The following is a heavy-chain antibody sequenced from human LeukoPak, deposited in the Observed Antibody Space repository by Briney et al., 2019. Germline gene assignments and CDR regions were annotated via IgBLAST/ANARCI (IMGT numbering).Heavy chain of an antibody. V-gene: IGHV4-34*01. CDR1: GGSFSGYY. CDR3: ARVDSSSWYGFYFDY. CDR2: INHSGST. J-gene: IGHJ4*02. D-gene: IGHD6-13*01. Sequence: KPSETLTLTCAVYGGSFSGYYWSWIRQPPGKGLEWIGEINHSGSTNYNPSLKSRVTISVDTSKNQFSLKLSFVTAADTAVYYCARVDSSSWYGFYFDYWGQGTLVTVSS.